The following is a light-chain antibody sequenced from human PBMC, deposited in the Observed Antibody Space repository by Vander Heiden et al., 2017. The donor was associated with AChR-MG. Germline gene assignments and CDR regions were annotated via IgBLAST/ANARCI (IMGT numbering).Light chain of an antibody. CDR1: SDDVGGSNY. CDR2: DVY. Sequence: QSALTQPASVSASPGQSLPIPCPGTSDDVGGSNYVTWYQHHPDQAPKLVIYDVYSRPSGVSHRFSGSKFGNTASLTISGLQPEDEADYFCSSYTTTITPVVFGGGTKLTVL. V-gene: IGLV2-14*03. CDR3: SSYTTTITPVV. J-gene: IGLJ2*01.